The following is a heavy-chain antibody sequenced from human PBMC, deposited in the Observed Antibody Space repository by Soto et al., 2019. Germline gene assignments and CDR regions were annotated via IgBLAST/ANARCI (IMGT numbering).Heavy chain of an antibody. J-gene: IGHJ3*01. D-gene: IGHD6-6*01. CDR1: GFSFKTFW. CDR2: INQDESES. Sequence: EMQLVESGGGSVQPGESLRLSCAASGFSFKTFWMSWVRQAPGKGLEWVANINQDESESHYVDSVKGRFTISRDNAKSSVSLQMIDLRVEDTAVYYCVSANIVGRPGGGQGTMVTVSS. CDR3: VSANIVGRPG. V-gene: IGHV3-7*01.